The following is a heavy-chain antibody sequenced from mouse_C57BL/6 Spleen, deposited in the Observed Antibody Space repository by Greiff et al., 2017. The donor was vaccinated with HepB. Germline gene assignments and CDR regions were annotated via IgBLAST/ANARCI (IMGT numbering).Heavy chain of an antibody. D-gene: IGHD2-4*01. V-gene: IGHV5-17*01. CDR3: ASNDYDGYYYALDY. Sequence: EVQRVESGGGVVKPGGSLKLSCAASGFTFSDDGMHWVRQAPEKGLEWVAYISSGSSTIYYADTVKGRFTISRDNAKNTLFLQMTSLGSEDTAMYYCASNDYDGYYYALDYWGQGTSVTVSS. CDR2: ISSGSSTI. CDR1: GFTFSDDG. J-gene: IGHJ4*01.